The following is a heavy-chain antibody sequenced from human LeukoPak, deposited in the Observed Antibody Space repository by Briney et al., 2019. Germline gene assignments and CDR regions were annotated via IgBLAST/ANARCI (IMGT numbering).Heavy chain of an antibody. V-gene: IGHV1-3*03. CDR1: GYTFTGYY. J-gene: IGHJ4*02. CDR2: INAGNGNT. CDR3: ARDAGLIAAAGVDY. D-gene: IGHD6-13*01. Sequence: ASVKVSCKASGYTFTGYYMHWVRQAPGQGLEWMGWINAGNGNTKYSQEFQGRVTITRDTSASTAYMELSSLRSEDMAVYYCARDAGLIAAAGVDYWGQGTLVTVSS.